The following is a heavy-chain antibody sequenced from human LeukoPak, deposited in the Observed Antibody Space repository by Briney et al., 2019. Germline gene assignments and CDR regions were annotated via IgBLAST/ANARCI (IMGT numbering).Heavy chain of an antibody. V-gene: IGHV4-4*07. CDR1: GGSISSYY. D-gene: IGHD6-6*01. J-gene: IGHJ6*03. Sequence: SETLSLTCTVSGGSISSYYWSWIRQPAGQGLEWIGRIYIGGSTNYHPSLKSGATMSVETSKNQFSLKLSSVTAADTAVYYCAREGGGSSSFFYYMDVWGKGTTVTVSS. CDR3: AREGGGSSSFFYYMDV. CDR2: IYIGGST.